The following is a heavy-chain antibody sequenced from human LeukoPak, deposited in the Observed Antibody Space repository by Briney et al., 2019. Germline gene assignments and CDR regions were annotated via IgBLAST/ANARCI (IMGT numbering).Heavy chain of an antibody. CDR3: ARGGGVVPAAIRTYYYYYYYMDV. D-gene: IGHD2-2*02. CDR2: IIPIFGTA. V-gene: IGHV1-69*05. J-gene: IGHJ6*03. Sequence: GASVKVSCKASGGTFSSYAISWVRQAPGQGLEWMGGIIPIFGTANYAQKFQGRVTITTDESTSTAYMELSSLRSEDTAVYYCARGGGVVPAAIRTYYYYYYYMDVWGKGTTVTVSS. CDR1: GGTFSSYA.